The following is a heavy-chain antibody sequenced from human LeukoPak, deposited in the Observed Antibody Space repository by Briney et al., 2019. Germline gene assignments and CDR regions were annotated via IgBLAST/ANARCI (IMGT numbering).Heavy chain of an antibody. CDR2: INPNSGGT. J-gene: IGHJ4*02. V-gene: IGHV1-2*02. Sequence: ASVKVSCEASGYTFTGYYMHWVRQAPGQGLEWMGWINPNSGGTNYAQKFQGRVTMTRDTSISTAYMELSRLRSDDTAVYYCARNYYDSSGFDYWGQGTLVTVSS. CDR1: GYTFTGYY. D-gene: IGHD3-22*01. CDR3: ARNYYDSSGFDY.